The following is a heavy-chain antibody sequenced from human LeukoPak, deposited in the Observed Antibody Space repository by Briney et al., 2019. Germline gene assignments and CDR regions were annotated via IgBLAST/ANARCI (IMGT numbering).Heavy chain of an antibody. CDR1: GGSFSGYY. CDR2: INHSGST. V-gene: IGHV4-34*01. CDR3: ARGVRYYYYYGMDV. J-gene: IGHJ6*02. Sequence: SETLSLTCAVYGGSFSGYYWSWIRQPPGKGLEWTGEINHSGSTNYDPSLKSRVTISVDTSKNRFSLKLSSVTAADTAVYYCARGVRYYYYYGMDVWGQGTTVTVSS.